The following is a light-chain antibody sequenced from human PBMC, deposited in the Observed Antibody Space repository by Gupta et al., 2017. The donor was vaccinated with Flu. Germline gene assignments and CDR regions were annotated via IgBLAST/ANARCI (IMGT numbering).Light chain of an antibody. CDR3: QQSDSTPHT. CDR2: GAS. Sequence: PSSLSASVVNRVTITCLASQSISSYLNWYQQKPGKAPKLLIYGASRLQSGVPSRFSGSGSGTDFTLTIIMLQPEDFATYYCQQSDSTPHTFGQGTKLEIK. J-gene: IGKJ2*01. CDR1: QSISSY. V-gene: IGKV1-39*01.